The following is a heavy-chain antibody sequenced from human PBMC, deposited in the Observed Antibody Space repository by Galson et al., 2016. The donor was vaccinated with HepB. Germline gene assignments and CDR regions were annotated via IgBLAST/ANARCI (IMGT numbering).Heavy chain of an antibody. V-gene: IGHV3-21*01. CDR3: TRRYYYGYSGHPFDY. Sequence: SLRLSCAASGFTFSSYSMNWVRQAPGKGLEGVSSISSDSNYIYYADSVRGRFTISRDNAKNSLYLQMNSLRAEDTAVYYCTRRYYYGYSGHPFDYWGQGTLVTVSS. CDR2: ISSDSNYI. J-gene: IGHJ4*02. CDR1: GFTFSSYS. D-gene: IGHD3-10*01.